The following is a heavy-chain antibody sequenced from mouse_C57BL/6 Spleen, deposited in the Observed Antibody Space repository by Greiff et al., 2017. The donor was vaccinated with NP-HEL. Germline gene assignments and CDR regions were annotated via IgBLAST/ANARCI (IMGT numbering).Heavy chain of an antibody. V-gene: IGHV1-52*01. J-gene: IGHJ2*01. CDR1: GYTFTSYW. CDR3: AREGNWVYFDY. CDR2: IDPSDSET. Sequence: QVQLQQPGAELVRPGSSVKLSCKASGYTFTSYWMHWVKQRPIQGLEWIGNIDPSDSETHYNQKFKDKATLTVDTSSSTAYMQLSSLPSEDSAVYYCAREGNWVYFDYWGQGTTLTVSS. D-gene: IGHD4-1*01.